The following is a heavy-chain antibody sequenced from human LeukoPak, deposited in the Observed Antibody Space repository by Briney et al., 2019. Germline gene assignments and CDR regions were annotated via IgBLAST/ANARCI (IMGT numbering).Heavy chain of an antibody. D-gene: IGHD5/OR15-5a*01. V-gene: IGHV3-53*01. J-gene: IGHJ4*02. CDR1: GFTVSSKY. CDR2: MYSGGST. Sequence: GGSLRLSCAASGFTVSSKYMSWVRQAPGKGLEWVSVMYSGGSTYYADSVKGRFTISRDNSKNTLYLQMNSLRAEDTAVYYCARDRVSYFDYWGQGTLVTVSS. CDR3: ARDRVSYFDY.